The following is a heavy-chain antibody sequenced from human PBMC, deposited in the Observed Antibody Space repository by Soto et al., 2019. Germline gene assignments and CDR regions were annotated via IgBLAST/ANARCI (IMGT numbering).Heavy chain of an antibody. V-gene: IGHV3-30*18. D-gene: IGHD1-7*01. CDR1: GFTFSSYG. Sequence: QVQLVESGGGVVQPGRSLRLSCAASGFTFSSYGMHWVRQAPGKGLEWVAVISYDGSNKYYADSVKGRFTISRDNSKNTMYVQMNSRRAEDTAVYYCAKEDGYNWNYVTAPPTAKPFDYWGQGTLVTVSS. CDR3: AKEDGYNWNYVTAPPTAKPFDY. CDR2: ISYDGSNK. J-gene: IGHJ4*02.